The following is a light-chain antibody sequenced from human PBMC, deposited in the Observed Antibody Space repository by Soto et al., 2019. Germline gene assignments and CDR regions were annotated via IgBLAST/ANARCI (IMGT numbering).Light chain of an antibody. CDR3: QQSNSFPLT. CDR1: QDISSW. Sequence: DIPMTQSPSSVSASVGDRVTITCRASQDISSWLAWYQQKPGTAPKLLIYGASRLQGGVPSRFSGSGSGTDFTLTISSLQPEDCATYYCQQSNSFPLTFGGGTKVEI. V-gene: IGKV1-12*01. CDR2: GAS. J-gene: IGKJ4*01.